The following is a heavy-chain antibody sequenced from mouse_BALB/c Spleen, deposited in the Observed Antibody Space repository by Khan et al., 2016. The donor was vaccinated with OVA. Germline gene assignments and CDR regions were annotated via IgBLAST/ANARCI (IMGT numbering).Heavy chain of an antibody. CDR2: ISYSGST. CDR3: ARYDYDYDGAFAY. Sequence: VQLKESGPSLVKPSQTLSLTCSVTGDSITSGYWNWIRKFPGNKLEYMGYISYSGSTYYNPSLKSRISITRDTSKNQYYLQLNSVTTEDTATYYCARYDYDYDGAFAYWGKGTLVTVSA. V-gene: IGHV3-8*02. J-gene: IGHJ3*01. CDR1: GDSITSGY. D-gene: IGHD2-4*01.